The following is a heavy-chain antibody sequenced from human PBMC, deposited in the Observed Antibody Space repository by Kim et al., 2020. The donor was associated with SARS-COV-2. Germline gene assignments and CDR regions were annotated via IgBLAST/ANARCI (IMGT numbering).Heavy chain of an antibody. D-gene: IGHD1-1*01. CDR3: AKDVAGTTTIDY. Sequence: YYAESVKGRFTNSRDNSKNTLYLQMNSLRAEDTAVYYCAKDVAGTTTIDYWGQGTLVTVSS. J-gene: IGHJ4*02. V-gene: IGHV3-30*02.